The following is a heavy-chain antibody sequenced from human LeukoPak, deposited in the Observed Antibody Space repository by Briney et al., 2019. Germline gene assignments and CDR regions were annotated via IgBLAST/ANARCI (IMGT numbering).Heavy chain of an antibody. J-gene: IGHJ5*02. CDR2: IYSGGST. D-gene: IGHD4-17*01. CDR1: GFTVSSNY. V-gene: IGHV3-53*01. Sequence: PGGSLGLSCAASGFTVSSNYMSWVRQAPGKGLEWVSVIYSGGSTYYADSVKGRFTISRDNSKNTLYLQMNSLRAEDTAVYYCARSYGDINWFDPWGQGTLVTVSS. CDR3: ARSYGDINWFDP.